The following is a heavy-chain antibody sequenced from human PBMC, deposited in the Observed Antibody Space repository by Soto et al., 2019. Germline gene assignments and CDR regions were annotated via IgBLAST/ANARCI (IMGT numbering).Heavy chain of an antibody. CDR2: ISGSGGST. D-gene: IGHD3-22*01. CDR3: AKVVYYDSSGYSWFDP. V-gene: IGHV3-23*01. CDR1: GFTFSSYA. Sequence: EVQLLESGGGLVQPGGSLRLSCAASGFTFSSYAMSWVGQAPGKGLEWVSAISGSGGSTYYADSVKGRFTISRDNSKNTLYLQMNSLRAEDTAVYYCAKVVYYDSSGYSWFDPWGQGTLVTVSS. J-gene: IGHJ5*02.